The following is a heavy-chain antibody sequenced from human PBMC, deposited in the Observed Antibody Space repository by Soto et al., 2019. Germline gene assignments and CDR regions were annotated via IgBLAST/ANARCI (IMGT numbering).Heavy chain of an antibody. Sequence: GGSLILSCAASGFTFSFYGMHWVRQAPGKGLGWVAVMWSDGSNKYYADSVKGRFTISRDNSKNTLYLQMNSLRAEDTAVYYCAKSPSGGKTLWGQGTLVTVSS. CDR1: GFTFSFYG. CDR3: AKSPSGGKTL. D-gene: IGHD3-10*01. J-gene: IGHJ4*02. V-gene: IGHV3-33*06. CDR2: MWSDGSNK.